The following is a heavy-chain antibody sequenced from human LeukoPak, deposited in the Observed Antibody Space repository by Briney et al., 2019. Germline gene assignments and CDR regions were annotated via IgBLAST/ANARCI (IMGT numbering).Heavy chain of an antibody. Sequence: GASVKVSCKASGGTFSSYAISWVRQAPGQGLEWMGGIIPIFGTANYAQKFQGRVTITADESTSTAYMELSSLRSEDTAVHYCARVPDGSSGFDYWGQGTLVTVSS. CDR2: IIPIFGTA. D-gene: IGHD6-25*01. V-gene: IGHV1-69*13. J-gene: IGHJ4*02. CDR3: ARVPDGSSGFDY. CDR1: GGTFSSYA.